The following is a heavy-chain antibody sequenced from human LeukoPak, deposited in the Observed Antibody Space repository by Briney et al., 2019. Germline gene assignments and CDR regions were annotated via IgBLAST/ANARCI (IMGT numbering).Heavy chain of an antibody. J-gene: IGHJ5*02. CDR1: GFTFSSYW. D-gene: IGHD3-9*01. V-gene: IGHV3-7*01. CDR3: ARVIRYFDWSKQNWFDP. Sequence: GGSLRLSCAASGFTFSSYWMSWVRQAPGKGLEWVANIKQDGSEKYYVDSVKGRFTISRDNDKNSLYLQMNSLRAEDTAVYYCARVIRYFDWSKQNWFDPWGQGTLVTVSS. CDR2: IKQDGSEK.